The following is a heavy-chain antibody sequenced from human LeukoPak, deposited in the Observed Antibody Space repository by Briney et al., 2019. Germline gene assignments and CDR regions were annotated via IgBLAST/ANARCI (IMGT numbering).Heavy chain of an antibody. CDR2: INAGNGNT. CDR3: ARVAVVPAVNFDY. CDR1: GYTFTSYA. J-gene: IGHJ4*02. Sequence: APVKVSCKASGYTFTSYALHWVRQAPGQRLEWMGWINAGNGNTKYSQKFQGRVTITRDTSASTAYMELSSLRSEDTAVYYCARVAVVPAVNFDYWGQGTLVTVSS. D-gene: IGHD2-2*01. V-gene: IGHV1-3*01.